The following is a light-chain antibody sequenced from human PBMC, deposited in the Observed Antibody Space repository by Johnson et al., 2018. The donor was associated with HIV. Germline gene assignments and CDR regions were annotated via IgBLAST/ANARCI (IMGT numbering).Light chain of an antibody. J-gene: IGLJ1*01. V-gene: IGLV1-51*02. CDR3: GAWDSSLSAYV. CDR2: ENN. Sequence: QSVLTQPPLVSAAPGQKVTISCSGSSSNIGNNYVSWYQQLPGTAPKLLIYENNKRPSGIPDRFSGSKSGTSATLAITGLQTGAEADYYCGAWDSSLSAYVFGTGTKVTVL. CDR1: SSNIGNNY.